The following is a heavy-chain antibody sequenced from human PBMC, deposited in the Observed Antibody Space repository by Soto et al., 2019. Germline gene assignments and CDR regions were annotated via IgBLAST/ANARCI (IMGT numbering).Heavy chain of an antibody. D-gene: IGHD3-22*01. CDR2: IYYSGST. Sequence: PSETLSLTCTVSGGSVSSGSYYWSWIRQPPGKGLEWIGYIYYSGSTNYNPSLKSRVTISVDTSKNQFSLKLSSVTAADTAVYYCARWSLTLTPHSSGYRSETPIGSYWYFDLWGRGTLVTVTS. CDR1: GGSVSSGSYY. J-gene: IGHJ2*01. CDR3: ARWSLTLTPHSSGYRSETPIGSYWYFDL. V-gene: IGHV4-61*01.